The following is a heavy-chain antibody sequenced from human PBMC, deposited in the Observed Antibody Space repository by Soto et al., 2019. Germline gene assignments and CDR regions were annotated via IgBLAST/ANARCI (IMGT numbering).Heavy chain of an antibody. CDR1: GFIFSNYA. Sequence: GGSLRLSCAASGFIFSNYAMSWVRQAPGKGLDWVSGISGSGGSTYYADSVKGRFTISRDNSKNTLYLQMNRLRAEDTAVYYCAKGPMSTVTEVRNWFDPWGQGTLVTVSS. D-gene: IGHD4-4*01. CDR2: ISGSGGST. CDR3: AKGPMSTVTEVRNWFDP. V-gene: IGHV3-23*01. J-gene: IGHJ5*02.